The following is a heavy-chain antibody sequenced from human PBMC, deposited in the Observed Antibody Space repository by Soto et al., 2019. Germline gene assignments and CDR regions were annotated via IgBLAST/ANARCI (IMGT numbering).Heavy chain of an antibody. Sequence: QVQLVESGGGVVQPGRSLRVSCAASGFTFSHYAMHWVRQAPGKGLEWVAVVSYDGTKQFYADSVKGRFTISRDSSKSTLYLQMNNLREEDTAVYYCARDRVYYYDSSGYYNFDFWGQGTLVTVSS. V-gene: IGHV3-30-3*01. CDR2: VSYDGTKQ. J-gene: IGHJ4*02. CDR1: GFTFSHYA. CDR3: ARDRVYYYDSSGYYNFDF. D-gene: IGHD3-22*01.